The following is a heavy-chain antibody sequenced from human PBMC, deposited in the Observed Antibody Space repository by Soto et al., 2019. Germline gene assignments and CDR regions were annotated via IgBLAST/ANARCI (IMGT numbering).Heavy chain of an antibody. Sequence: QVQLVQSGAEVKKPGSSVKVSCKASGGTFSSYAISWVRQAPGQGLEWMGGIIPIFGTVNYAQKFQGRVTITADESTSTAYMELSSLRSEDTAVYYCAREGPYYYDSSGYYYFDYWGQGTLVTVSS. J-gene: IGHJ4*02. CDR1: GGTFSSYA. D-gene: IGHD3-22*01. CDR3: AREGPYYYDSSGYYYFDY. CDR2: IIPIFGTV. V-gene: IGHV1-69*12.